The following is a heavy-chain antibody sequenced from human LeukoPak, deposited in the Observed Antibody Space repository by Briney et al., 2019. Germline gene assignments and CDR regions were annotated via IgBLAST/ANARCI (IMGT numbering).Heavy chain of an antibody. V-gene: IGHV1-69*13. J-gene: IGHJ6*03. D-gene: IGHD1-26*01. Sequence: SVKVSCKASGDTFSSYAIIWVRQAPAQGLEWMDGIIPIFCTANYAQEFQGRVTITADESTSTAYMELSSLRSEDTAVYYCAGTLSGSYLIYYYYYYMDVWGKGTTVTVSS. CDR3: AGTLSGSYLIYYYYYYMDV. CDR1: GDTFSSYA. CDR2: IIPIFCTA.